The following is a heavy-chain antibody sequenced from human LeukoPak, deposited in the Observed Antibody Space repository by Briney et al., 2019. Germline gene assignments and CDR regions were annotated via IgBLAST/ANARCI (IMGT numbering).Heavy chain of an antibody. Sequence: PSETLSLTCTVSGGSISSYYWSWIRQPPGKGLEWIGYIYYSGSTNYNPSLKSRVTISVDTSKNQFSLKLSSVTAADTAVYYCAREYSSGSYFDYWGQGTLVTVSS. CDR3: AREYSSGSYFDY. J-gene: IGHJ4*02. CDR2: IYYSGST. V-gene: IGHV4-59*12. D-gene: IGHD6-19*01. CDR1: GGSISSYY.